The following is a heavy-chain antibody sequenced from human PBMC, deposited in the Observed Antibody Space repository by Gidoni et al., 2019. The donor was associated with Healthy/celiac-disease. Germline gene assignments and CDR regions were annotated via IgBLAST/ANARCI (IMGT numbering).Heavy chain of an antibody. CDR2: ISGSGGST. CDR3: AKDFSSYLVGATGVY. Sequence: EVQLLESGGGLVQSGWSLRLSCAASGFAFSSYAMSGVRQAPGKGLEWVSAISGSGGSTYYADSVKGRFTISRDNSKNTMYLQMNSLRAEDTAVYYCAKDFSSYLVGATGVYWGQGTLVTVSS. D-gene: IGHD1-26*01. CDR1: GFAFSSYA. J-gene: IGHJ4*02. V-gene: IGHV3-23*01.